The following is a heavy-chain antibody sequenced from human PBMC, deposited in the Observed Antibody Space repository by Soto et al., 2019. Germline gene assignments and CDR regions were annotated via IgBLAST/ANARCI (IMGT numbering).Heavy chain of an antibody. V-gene: IGHV4-59*08. J-gene: IGHJ4*02. Sequence: SETLSLTCTVSGGSISSYYWSWIRQPPGKGLEWIGYIYYSGSTNYNPSLKSRVTISVDTSKNQFSLKLSSVTAADTAVYYCARHVKYSSGWSDYFDYWGQGTLVTVSS. CDR3: ARHVKYSSGWSDYFDY. CDR2: IYYSGST. D-gene: IGHD6-19*01. CDR1: GGSISSYY.